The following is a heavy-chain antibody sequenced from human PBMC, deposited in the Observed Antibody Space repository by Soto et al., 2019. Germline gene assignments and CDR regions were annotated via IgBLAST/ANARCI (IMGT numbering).Heavy chain of an antibody. D-gene: IGHD3-16*01. CDR1: GFTISGNA. J-gene: IGHJ6*03. V-gene: IGHV3-48*02. CDR3: ARDLSWGSKWYYSMDL. CDR2: ISSSSTNI. Sequence: EVQLVESGGGLVQPGGSLRLSCAASGFTISGNAMNWVRQAPGRGLEWVSDISSSSTNIHYADSVRGRFTISRDNAKNSVYLHMTSLRDEETAVYRSARDLSWGSKWYYSMDLWGKGTTVTVSS.